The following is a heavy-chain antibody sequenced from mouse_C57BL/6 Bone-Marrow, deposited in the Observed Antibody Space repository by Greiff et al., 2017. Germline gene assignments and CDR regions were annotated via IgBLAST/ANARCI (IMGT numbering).Heavy chain of an antibody. CDR2: IRSKSNNYAT. CDR1: GFSCNTYA. CDR3: VRQGLREGFDY. J-gene: IGHJ2*01. Sequence: EVQLVESGGGLVQPKGSLKLSCAASGFSCNTYAMNWVRQAPGKGLEWVARIRSKSNNYATYYADSVKDRFTISRDDSESMLYLQMNNLKTEDTAMYYCVRQGLREGFDYWGQGTTLTVSS. V-gene: IGHV10-1*01. D-gene: IGHD1-1*01.